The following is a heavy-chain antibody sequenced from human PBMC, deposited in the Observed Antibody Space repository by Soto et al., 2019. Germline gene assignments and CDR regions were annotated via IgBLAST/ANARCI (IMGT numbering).Heavy chain of an antibody. Sequence: GASVKVSCKASGYIFINYYIHWVRQAPGQGLEWIGIINPNGGSTNYAQKFQGRVTINRDTSTSTVYMELSSLRSEDTAVYYCARDYYDSSGPVGNYFDYWGQGTLVTVSS. CDR1: GYIFINYY. J-gene: IGHJ4*02. CDR3: ARDYYDSSGPVGNYFDY. D-gene: IGHD3-22*01. CDR2: INPNGGST. V-gene: IGHV1-46*01.